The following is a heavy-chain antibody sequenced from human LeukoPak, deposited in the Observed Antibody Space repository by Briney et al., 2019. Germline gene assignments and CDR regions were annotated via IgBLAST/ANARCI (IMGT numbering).Heavy chain of an antibody. V-gene: IGHV3-23*01. CDR2: ISGGSGTT. Sequence: PGGSLRLSCAASGFTFSNYAMSWVRQASGKGMEWISAISGGSGTTYFADSVRGRFTISRDNSKNTLYLQMNSLRAEDTAVYYCAKVPEGGYDLYYFDYWGQGTLVTVSS. J-gene: IGHJ4*02. CDR3: AKVPEGGYDLYYFDY. CDR1: GFTFSNYA. D-gene: IGHD5-12*01.